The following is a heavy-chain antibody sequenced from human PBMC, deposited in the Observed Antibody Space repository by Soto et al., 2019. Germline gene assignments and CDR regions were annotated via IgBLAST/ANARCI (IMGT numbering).Heavy chain of an antibody. J-gene: IGHJ4*02. D-gene: IGHD3-10*01. CDR1: GFTFSSYS. CDR3: ASGPNGSGSTQGEY. CDR2: ISSSSSYI. Sequence: GGSLRLSCAASGFTFSSYSMNWVRQAPGKGLEWVSSISSSSSYIYYADSVKGRFTISRDNAKNSLYLQMNSLRAEDTAVYYCASGPNGSGSTQGEYWGQGTLVTVSS. V-gene: IGHV3-21*01.